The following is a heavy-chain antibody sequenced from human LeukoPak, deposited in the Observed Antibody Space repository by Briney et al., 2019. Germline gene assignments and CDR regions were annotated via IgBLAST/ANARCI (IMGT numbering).Heavy chain of an antibody. CDR2: ISSTGST. Sequence: SSETLSLTCTVSGGSISSGGHYWSWIRQPAGKGLEYLGRISSTGSTNYNPPLRSRVTISADTSKNHFSLKLTSVTAADTAVYYCARDQTYSGSGIYTYFDYWGQGILVTVSS. J-gene: IGHJ4*02. V-gene: IGHV4-61*02. CDR3: ARDQTYSGSGIYTYFDY. CDR1: GGSISSGGHY. D-gene: IGHD3-10*01.